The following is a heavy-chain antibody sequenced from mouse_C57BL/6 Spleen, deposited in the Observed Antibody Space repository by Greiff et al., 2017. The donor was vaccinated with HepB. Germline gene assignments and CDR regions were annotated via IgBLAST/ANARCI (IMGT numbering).Heavy chain of an antibody. CDR3: ARSDTTVVARVYFDY. D-gene: IGHD1-1*01. CDR1: GYTFTSYG. J-gene: IGHJ2*01. V-gene: IGHV1-81*01. CDR2: IYPRSGNT. Sequence: VKLMESGAELARPGASVKLSCKASGYTFTSYGISWVKQRTGQGLEWIGEIYPRSGNTYYNEKFKGKATLTADKSSSTAYMELRSLTSEDSAVYFCARSDTTVVARVYFDYWGQGTTLTVSS.